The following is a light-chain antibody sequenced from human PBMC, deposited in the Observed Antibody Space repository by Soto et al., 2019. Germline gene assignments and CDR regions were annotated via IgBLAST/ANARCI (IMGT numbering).Light chain of an antibody. Sequence: ALQMTQSPSSLSASVGDRVTITCRASQGIRNDLGWYQQKPGKAPKLLIYAASSLQSGVPSRFSGSESGTDFTLTISSLQPEDFATYYCLQDYNYPFTFGPGTKVDIK. CDR3: LQDYNYPFT. J-gene: IGKJ3*01. V-gene: IGKV1-6*01. CDR1: QGIRND. CDR2: AAS.